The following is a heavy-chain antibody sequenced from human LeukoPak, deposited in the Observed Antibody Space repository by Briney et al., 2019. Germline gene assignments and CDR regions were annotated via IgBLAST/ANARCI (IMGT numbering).Heavy chain of an antibody. J-gene: IGHJ4*02. D-gene: IGHD3-10*01. V-gene: IGHV3-48*04. CDR2: ISSSSSTI. Sequence: GGSLRLSCAASGFTFSSYSMNWVRQAPGKGLEWVSYISSSSSTIYYADSVKGRFTISRDNAKNSLYLQMNSLRAEDMAVYYCAKGLPRRGFDYWGQGTLVTVSS. CDR1: GFTFSSYS. CDR3: AKGLPRRGFDY.